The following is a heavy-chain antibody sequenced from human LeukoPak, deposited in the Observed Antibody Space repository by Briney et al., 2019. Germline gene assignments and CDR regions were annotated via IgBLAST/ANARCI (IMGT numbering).Heavy chain of an antibody. Sequence: GGSLRLSCAASGFTFSSYTMNWVRQAPGKGLEWVSYISSSGSTIYYADSVKGRFTISRDNAKNSLYLQMNSLRAEDTAVYYCARDTGSGSYAFDYWGQGTLVTVSS. V-gene: IGHV3-48*04. J-gene: IGHJ4*02. CDR3: ARDTGSGSYAFDY. CDR2: ISSSGSTI. CDR1: GFTFSSYT. D-gene: IGHD3-10*01.